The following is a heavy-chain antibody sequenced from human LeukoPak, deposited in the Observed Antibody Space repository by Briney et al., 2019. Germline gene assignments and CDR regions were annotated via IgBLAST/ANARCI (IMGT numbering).Heavy chain of an antibody. J-gene: IGHJ4*02. V-gene: IGHV3-23*01. D-gene: IGHD3-10*01. CDR3: AKRDVSGSSDY. CDR1: GFTSNNYD. Sequence: GGSLRLSCAASGFTSNNYDMRWVRQAPGKGLEWVSSISVSGDSTFYADSVKGRFTISRDNSKNTVFLQMGSLRVEDTAIYYCAKRDVSGSSDYWGQGTLVTVSS. CDR2: ISVSGDST.